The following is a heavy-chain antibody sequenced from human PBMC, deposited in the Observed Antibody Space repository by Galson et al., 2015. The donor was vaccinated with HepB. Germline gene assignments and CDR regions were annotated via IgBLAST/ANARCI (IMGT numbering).Heavy chain of an antibody. CDR2: INSDGVGT. D-gene: IGHD6-19*01. V-gene: IGHV3-64D*06. CDR3: VQRSSDWYLV. Sequence: SLRLSCAASGFTFSNYAMHWVRQAPGKGLEYVSGINSDGVGTYYLDSVKGRFTVSRDNSKNALYLQMSGLRTDDTAVYYCVQRSSDWYLVWGQGTLVTVSS. J-gene: IGHJ4*02. CDR1: GFTFSNYA.